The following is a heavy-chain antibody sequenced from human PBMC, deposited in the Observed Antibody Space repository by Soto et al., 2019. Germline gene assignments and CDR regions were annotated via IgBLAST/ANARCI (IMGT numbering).Heavy chain of an antibody. J-gene: IGHJ1*01. Sequence: GGSMRVCCGAAGFTFSNYAMSWVLQAPGKGLEWVSTISINFGNTYYADSVKGRFTISRDNSKNTLHLQMNSLRAEDTAVYYCANRLYYYDSSGYYSGEYFQHWGQGTLVTVSS. CDR3: ANRLYYYDSSGYYSGEYFQH. D-gene: IGHD3-22*01. CDR1: GFTFSNYA. CDR2: ISINFGNT. V-gene: IGHV3-23*01.